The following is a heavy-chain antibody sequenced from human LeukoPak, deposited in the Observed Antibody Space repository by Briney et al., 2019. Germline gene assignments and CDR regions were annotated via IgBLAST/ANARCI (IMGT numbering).Heavy chain of an antibody. J-gene: IGHJ6*02. V-gene: IGHV1-18*01. Sequence: AASVKVSCKASGYTFTSYGISWVRQAPGQGLEWMGWISAYNGNTNYAQKLQGRVTMTTDTSTSTAYMELRSLRSDDTAVYYCARDGQLVPFWYYYYGIDVWGQGTTVTVSS. CDR1: GYTFTSYG. D-gene: IGHD6-6*01. CDR2: ISAYNGNT. CDR3: ARDGQLVPFWYYYYGIDV.